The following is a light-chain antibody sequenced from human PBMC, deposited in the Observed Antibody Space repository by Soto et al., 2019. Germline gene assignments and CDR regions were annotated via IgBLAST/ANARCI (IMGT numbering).Light chain of an antibody. CDR3: QQYGRSPLMST. V-gene: IGKV3-20*01. Sequence: EIVLTQSPGTLSLSPGERATLSCRASQSITSNFLAWYQQKPGQAPRLLIYGASTRAAGVPDRFSGSGSWTEFNLTITRLEPEDFAVYYCQQYGRSPLMSTFAQGTKL. J-gene: IGKJ2*01. CDR1: QSITSNF. CDR2: GAS.